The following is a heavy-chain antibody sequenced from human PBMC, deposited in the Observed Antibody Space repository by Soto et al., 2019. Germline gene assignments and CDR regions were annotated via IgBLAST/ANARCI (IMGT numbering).Heavy chain of an antibody. D-gene: IGHD3-3*01. V-gene: IGHV2-5*02. CDR3: AHRVLRTVFGLVTTTAIYFDF. CDR1: GFSLTTSGVG. Sequence: QITLNESGPTQVKPRQTLTLTCTFSGFSLTTSGVGVGWIRQSPGQAPEWLALIYWDDDKRYSPSLKSRLTITKDSSKSQVVLTMADLDPADTATYYCAHRVLRTVFGLVTTTAIYFDFWCQGTPVAGSS. J-gene: IGHJ4*02. CDR2: IYWDDDK.